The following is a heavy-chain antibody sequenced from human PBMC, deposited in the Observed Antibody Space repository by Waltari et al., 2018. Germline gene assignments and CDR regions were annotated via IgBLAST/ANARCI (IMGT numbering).Heavy chain of an antibody. Sequence: QVQLAESGGGVVQPGRSLRLSCAASGFTFSSYAFHWVRQSPDKGLEWMALKSVDENDKYYADSVKGRFTISRDNSENTLYLQMNSLRPEDTAVYYCARDEVPGKFDSWGQGTLVTVSS. CDR2: KSVDENDK. J-gene: IGHJ4*02. CDR3: ARDEVPGKFDS. D-gene: IGHD1-26*01. V-gene: IGHV3-30-3*01. CDR1: GFTFSSYA.